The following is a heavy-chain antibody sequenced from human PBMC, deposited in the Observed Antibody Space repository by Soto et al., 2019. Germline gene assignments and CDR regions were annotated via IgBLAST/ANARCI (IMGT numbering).Heavy chain of an antibody. CDR2: IYSGGST. V-gene: IGHV3-53*01. CDR3: ARVQPIRILQWFPDF. D-gene: IGHD3-3*01. J-gene: IGHJ4*02. Sequence: EVQLVESGGGMIQPGGSLRLTCAASGFTVSSNYMTWVRLAPGKGLEWVSVIYSGGSTYYADSVKGRFSISRDNSKNTLYLHMNDLVAEDTAVYYCARVQPIRILQWFPDFWGKRTLVTVS. CDR1: GFTVSSNY.